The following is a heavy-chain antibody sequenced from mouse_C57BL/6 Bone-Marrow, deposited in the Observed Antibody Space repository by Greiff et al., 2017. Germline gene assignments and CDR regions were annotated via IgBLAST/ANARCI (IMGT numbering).Heavy chain of an antibody. CDR1: GYTFTGYW. V-gene: IGHV1-9*01. J-gene: IGHJ3*01. D-gene: IGHD2-9*01. CDR3: ARSPSCYGNDEGFAY. CDR2: ILPGSGST. Sequence: QVQLQQSGAELMKPGASVKLSCKATGYTFTGYWIEWVKQRPGHGLEWIGEILPGSGSTNYNEKFKGKATFTADTSSNTAYMQLSSLTTEDSAVXYCARSPSCYGNDEGFAYWGQGTLVTVSA.